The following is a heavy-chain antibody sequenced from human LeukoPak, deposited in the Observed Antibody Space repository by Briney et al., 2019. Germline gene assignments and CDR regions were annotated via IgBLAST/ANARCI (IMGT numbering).Heavy chain of an antibody. D-gene: IGHD3-22*01. V-gene: IGHV4-4*02. J-gene: IGHJ4*02. CDR1: GGSISSSNW. CDR2: IFHSGST. CDR3: ARVLSGSNFDY. Sequence: SGTLSLTCAVSGGSISSSNWWSWVRQPPGKGLEWIGEIFHSGSTNYNPSLKSRVTISVDKPKNQFSLKLSSVTAADTAVYYCARVLSGSNFDYWGQGALATVSS.